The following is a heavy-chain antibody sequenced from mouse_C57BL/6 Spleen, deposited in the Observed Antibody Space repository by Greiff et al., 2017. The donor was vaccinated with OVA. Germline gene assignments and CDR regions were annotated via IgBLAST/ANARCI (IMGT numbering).Heavy chain of an antibody. J-gene: IGHJ2*01. Sequence: EVNLVESGGGLVKPGGSLKLSCAASGFTFSDYGMHWVRQAPEKGLEWVAYISSGSSTIYYADTVKGRFTISRDNAKNTLFLQMNSLRSEDTAMYYCASDDFDYWGQGTTLTVSS. CDR2: ISSGSSTI. CDR3: ASDDFDY. CDR1: GFTFSDYG. V-gene: IGHV5-17*01. D-gene: IGHD2-3*01.